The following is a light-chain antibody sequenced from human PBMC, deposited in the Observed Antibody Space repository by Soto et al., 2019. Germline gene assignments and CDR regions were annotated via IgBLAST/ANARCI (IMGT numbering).Light chain of an antibody. V-gene: IGKV1-6*01. CDR1: QGIRND. Sequence: AIQMTQSPSSLSASVGDKVTITCRASQGIRNDLGWYQQKPGKAPKLLIYAASNLQSGVPSRFSGNGSGTDFTLTISSLQPEDFASYYCLHDYNCPYTFGQGTNLEVK. CDR3: LHDYNCPYT. CDR2: AAS. J-gene: IGKJ2*01.